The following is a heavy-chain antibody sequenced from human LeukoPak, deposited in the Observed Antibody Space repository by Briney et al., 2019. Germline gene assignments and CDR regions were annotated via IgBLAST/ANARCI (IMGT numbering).Heavy chain of an antibody. Sequence: GGSLRLSCAASGFTFSDYSMNWVRQAPGKGLEWVSYISGTYNTIYYADSLKGRFTISRDNAKNSLYLQMNSLRAEDTAVYYCARGLPPDYWGQGTLVTVSS. V-gene: IGHV3-48*01. CDR2: ISGTYNTI. CDR1: GFTFSDYS. CDR3: ARGLPPDY. J-gene: IGHJ4*02.